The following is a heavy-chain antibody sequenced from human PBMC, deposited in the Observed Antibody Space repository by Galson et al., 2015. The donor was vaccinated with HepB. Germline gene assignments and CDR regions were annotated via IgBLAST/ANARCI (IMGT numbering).Heavy chain of an antibody. J-gene: IGHJ3*02. V-gene: IGHV1-69*13. D-gene: IGHD6-19*01. Sequence: SVKVSCKASGGTFSSYAISWVRQAPGQGLEWMGGIIPIFGTANYAQKFQGRVTITADESTSTAYMELSSLRSEDTAVYYCAIPPWQWLTHDAFDIWGQGTMVTVSS. CDR2: IIPIFGTA. CDR1: GGTFSSYA. CDR3: AIPPWQWLTHDAFDI.